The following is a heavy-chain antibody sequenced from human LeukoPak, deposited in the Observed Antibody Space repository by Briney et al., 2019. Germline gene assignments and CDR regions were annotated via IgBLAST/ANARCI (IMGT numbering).Heavy chain of an antibody. J-gene: IGHJ3*01. Sequence: GESLKISCEAFGYSFTGHWIGWVRQMPGRGLEFMGTIYPGDSDTRYSPSFEGRVSISVDKSINTAYLQLSGLKASDTAMYYCARYGKSGTYSHGFDVWGQGTMVIVSS. CDR2: IYPGDSDT. CDR3: ARYGKSGTYSHGFDV. CDR1: GYSFTGHW. V-gene: IGHV5-51*01. D-gene: IGHD3-10*01.